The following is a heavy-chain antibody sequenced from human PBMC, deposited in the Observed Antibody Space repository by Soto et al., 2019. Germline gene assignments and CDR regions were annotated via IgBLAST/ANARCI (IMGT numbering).Heavy chain of an antibody. CDR3: ARMAGDSFFQN. V-gene: IGHV4-59*01. CDR1: GGSINSYY. J-gene: IGHJ1*01. CDR2: IYYSGYT. Sequence: PSETLSLSCTVSGGSINSYYWSWLRQPPGKGLEWIGYIYYSGYTTYNASLEGRVTISVDTSKNQFSLKLDSVTAADTAVYYCARMAGDSFFQNWGQGTLVTVSS. D-gene: IGHD6-19*01.